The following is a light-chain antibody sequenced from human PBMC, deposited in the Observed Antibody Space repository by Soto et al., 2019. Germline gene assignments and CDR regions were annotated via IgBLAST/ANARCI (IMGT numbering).Light chain of an antibody. V-gene: IGKV3-15*01. J-gene: IGKJ2*01. CDR2: GAS. CDR1: QSVGSN. CDR3: QQYDNWPRT. Sequence: EIVMTQSPATLSVSPGERGTLSCRASQSVGSNLAWYQQKPGQAPRLLIYGASTRATGIPARFSASGSGTEFTHTISSLQSEDFAVFYCQQYDNWPRTFGQGTKLEIK.